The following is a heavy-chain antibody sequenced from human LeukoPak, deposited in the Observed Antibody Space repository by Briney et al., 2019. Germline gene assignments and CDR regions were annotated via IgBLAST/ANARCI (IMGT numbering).Heavy chain of an antibody. J-gene: IGHJ4*02. Sequence: GGSLRLSCAASGFTFDEYAMHWVRQAPGKGLEWVSGISWNSGSKGYAGSVKGRFTISRDNAKNSLYLQMNSLRSEDTALYYCAKDNIRIVVAGTIDYWGQGTLVTVSS. CDR3: AKDNIRIVVAGTIDY. V-gene: IGHV3-9*01. CDR2: ISWNSGSK. D-gene: IGHD6-19*01. CDR1: GFTFDEYA.